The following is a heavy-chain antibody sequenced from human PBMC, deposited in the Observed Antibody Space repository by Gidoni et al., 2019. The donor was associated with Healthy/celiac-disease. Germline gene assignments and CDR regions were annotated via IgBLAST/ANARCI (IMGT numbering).Heavy chain of an antibody. CDR2: IYYSGST. Sequence: QVQLQESGPGLVKPSETLSLTCTVSGGSISSYYWSWIRQPPGKGLEWIGYIYYSGSTNYNPSLKSRVTISVDTSKNQFSLKLSSVTAADTAVYYCARALGSGNWYFDLWGRGTLVTVSS. V-gene: IGHV4-59*01. J-gene: IGHJ2*01. CDR3: ARALGSGNWYFDL. D-gene: IGHD1-26*01. CDR1: GGSISSYY.